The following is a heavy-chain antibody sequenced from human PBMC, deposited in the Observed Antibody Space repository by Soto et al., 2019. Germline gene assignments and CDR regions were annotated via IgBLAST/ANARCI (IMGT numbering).Heavy chain of an antibody. Sequence: QVQLVQSGAEVKKPGSSVKVSCKASGGTFSSYTISWVRQAPGQGLEWMGRIIPILGIANYAQKLQGRVTITADKSTSTAYMELSSLRSEDTAVYYCARTIGGDVPTDYWGQGTLVTVSS. CDR3: ARTIGGDVPTDY. D-gene: IGHD2-21*02. CDR2: IIPILGIA. V-gene: IGHV1-69*02. J-gene: IGHJ4*02. CDR1: GGTFSSYT.